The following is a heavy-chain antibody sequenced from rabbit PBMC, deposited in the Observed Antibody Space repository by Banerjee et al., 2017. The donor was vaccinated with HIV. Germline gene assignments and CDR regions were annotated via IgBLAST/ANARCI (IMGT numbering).Heavy chain of an antibody. CDR1: GFDFSRNYW. V-gene: IGHV1S45*01. J-gene: IGHJ6*01. Sequence: QEQLVESGGGLVQPGGSLKLSCKASGFDFSRNYWICWVRQAPGKGLERIGCIYAGGSSSKWYASWAKCRFTISKTSSTTVTLQMTSLTAADTATYFCARGVAVYGYAKDLWGPGTLVTVS. D-gene: IGHD6-1*01. CDR3: ARGVAVYGYAKDL. CDR2: IYAGGSSSK.